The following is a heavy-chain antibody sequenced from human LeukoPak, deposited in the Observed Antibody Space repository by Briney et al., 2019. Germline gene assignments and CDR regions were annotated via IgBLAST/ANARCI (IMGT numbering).Heavy chain of an antibody. J-gene: IGHJ6*02. CDR1: GFTFSSYS. Sequence: GGSLRLSCAASGFTFSSYSMNWVRQAPGKGLEWVSHITASGTAMFYADSVKGRFTISRDNAKNSLYLQMNSLRAEDTAVYYCARAGQLWFGESWMDVWGQGTTVIVSS. CDR2: ITASGTAM. D-gene: IGHD3-10*01. CDR3: ARAGQLWFGESWMDV. V-gene: IGHV3-48*01.